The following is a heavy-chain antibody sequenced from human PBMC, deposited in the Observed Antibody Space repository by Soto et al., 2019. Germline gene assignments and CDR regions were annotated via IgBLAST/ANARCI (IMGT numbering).Heavy chain of an antibody. CDR3: AKGGFWSDYFNDY. V-gene: IGHV3-48*01. D-gene: IGHD3-3*01. J-gene: IGHJ4*01. CDR1: GFTFSNCG. Sequence: GGSLRLSCAASGFTFSNCGMNWVRQAPGKGLEWISYINSISTTIYYADSVKGRFTISRDNAKNSLYLQMNSLRAEDTAVYYCAKGGFWSDYFNDYWGQGTLVTVSS. CDR2: INSISTTI.